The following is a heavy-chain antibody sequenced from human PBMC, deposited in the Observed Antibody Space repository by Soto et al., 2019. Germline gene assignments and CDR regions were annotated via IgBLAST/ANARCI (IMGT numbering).Heavy chain of an antibody. V-gene: IGHV4-30-4*01. J-gene: IGHJ4*02. CDR1: AGSISRGDYY. Sequence: QVHLQESGPGLVRPSQTLSLTCTVSAGSISRGDYYWSWIRQPPGKGLEWIGYGYHSGNTFYNPSLRSRVTLSIDTSKIQFSLKLSSVTAADTAVYYCVRGVPYDNIGYSFDYWGQGTLVSVSS. CDR3: VRGVPYDNIGYSFDY. CDR2: GYHSGNT. D-gene: IGHD3-22*01.